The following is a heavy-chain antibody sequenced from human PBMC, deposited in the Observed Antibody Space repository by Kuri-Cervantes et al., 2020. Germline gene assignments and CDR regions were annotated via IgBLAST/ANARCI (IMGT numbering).Heavy chain of an antibody. CDR3: AKGRKRKVVVAESPTSFIDY. CDR2: ISGSGGST. V-gene: IGHV3-23*01. J-gene: IGHJ4*02. D-gene: IGHD2-15*01. CDR1: GFTFSSYA. Sequence: GESLKISCAASGFTFSSYAMSWVRQAPGKGLEWVSAISGSGGSTYYADSVKGRFTISRDNSKNTLYLQMNSLRAEDTAVYYCAKGRKRKVVVAESPTSFIDYWGQGTLVTVSS.